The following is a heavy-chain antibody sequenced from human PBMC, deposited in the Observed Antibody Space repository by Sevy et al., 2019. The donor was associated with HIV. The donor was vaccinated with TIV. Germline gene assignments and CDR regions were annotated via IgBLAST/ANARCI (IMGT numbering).Heavy chain of an antibody. CDR2: INSISTYI. J-gene: IGHJ4*02. V-gene: IGHV3-21*01. CDR1: GLTFSSYS. Sequence: GGSLRLSCAASGLTFSSYSMHWIRQAPGKGLEWVSSINSISTYIYYADSVKGRFTISRDNAKNSLYLQMNSLRAEDTAVYYCARGPDYYDSSGYYYQWGQGTLVTVSS. D-gene: IGHD3-22*01. CDR3: ARGPDYYDSSGYYYQ.